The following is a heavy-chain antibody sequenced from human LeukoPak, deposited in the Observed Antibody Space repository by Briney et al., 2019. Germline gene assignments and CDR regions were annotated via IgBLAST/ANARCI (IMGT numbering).Heavy chain of an antibody. CDR1: GFTFSSYG. V-gene: IGHV3-30*18. D-gene: IGHD3-3*01. J-gene: IGHJ4*02. CDR2: ISYDGSNK. CDR3: AKEGVRFLEWLLFDY. Sequence: GGSLRLPCAASGFTFSSYGMHWVRQAPGKGLEWVAVISYDGSNKYYADSVKGRFTISRDNSKNTLYLQMNSLRAEDTAVYYCAKEGVRFLEWLLFDYWGQGTLVTVSS.